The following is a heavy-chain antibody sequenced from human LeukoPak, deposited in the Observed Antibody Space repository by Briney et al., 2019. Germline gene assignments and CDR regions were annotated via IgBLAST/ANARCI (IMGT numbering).Heavy chain of an antibody. V-gene: IGHV3-21*01. D-gene: IGHD5-18*01. CDR3: ARGDVTWIQLWPTLFDY. CDR1: GFTFSSYS. CDR2: ISSSSSYI. J-gene: IGHJ4*02. Sequence: GGSLRLSCAASGFTFSSYSMNWVRQAPGKGLEWVSSISSSSSYIYYADSVKGRFTISRDNAKNSLYLQMNSLRAEDAAVYYCARGDVTWIQLWPTLFDYWGQGTLVTVSS.